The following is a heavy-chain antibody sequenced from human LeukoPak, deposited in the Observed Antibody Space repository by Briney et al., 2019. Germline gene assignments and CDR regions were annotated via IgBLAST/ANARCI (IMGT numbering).Heavy chain of an antibody. CDR3: ARDWNWDDWYFDL. CDR2: ISSSGSTI. D-gene: IGHD1-7*01. J-gene: IGHJ2*01. V-gene: IGHV3-48*03. CDR1: GFTFSSST. Sequence: GRSLRLSCAASGFTFSSSTMYWVRQAPGKGLEWVSHISSSGSTISYADSVKGRFTISRDNAKNSLHLQMNGLRAEDTAVYYCARDWNWDDWYFDLWGRGTLVTVSS.